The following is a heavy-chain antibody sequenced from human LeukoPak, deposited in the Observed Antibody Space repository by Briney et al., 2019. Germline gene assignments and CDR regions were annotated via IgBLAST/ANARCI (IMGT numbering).Heavy chain of an antibody. CDR3: TRDNFDSSVKFDY. CDR2: ISSNGGTT. J-gene: IGHJ4*02. V-gene: IGHV3-23*01. CDR1: GFTFSSYA. D-gene: IGHD3-22*01. Sequence: GGSLRLSCAASGFTFSSYAMTWVRQALGKGLEWVSIISSNGGTTYYADSVEGRFTISRDNSKNTLYLQMNSLRAEDTAIYYCTRDNFDSSVKFDYWGQGTLVTVSS.